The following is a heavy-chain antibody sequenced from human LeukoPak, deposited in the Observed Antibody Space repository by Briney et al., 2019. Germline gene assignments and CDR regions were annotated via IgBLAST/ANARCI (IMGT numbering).Heavy chain of an antibody. CDR1: GFTFGDYG. D-gene: IGHD6-19*01. V-gene: IGHV3-9*03. CDR2: ISWNSGSI. Sequence: PGGSLRLSCAASGFTFGDYGMHWVRQPPGKGLEWVSGISWNSGSIGYADSVKGRFTISRDNAKNSLYLQMNSLRAEDMALYYCAKGLLAVAADDAFDIWGQGTMVTVSS. J-gene: IGHJ3*02. CDR3: AKGLLAVAADDAFDI.